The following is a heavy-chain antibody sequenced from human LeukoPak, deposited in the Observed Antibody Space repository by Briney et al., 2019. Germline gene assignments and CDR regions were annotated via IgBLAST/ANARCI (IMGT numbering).Heavy chain of an antibody. CDR3: AGSNYYDSSGYYLRFDY. J-gene: IGHJ4*02. V-gene: IGHV3-66*01. Sequence: PGGSLRLSCAASGFTVSSNYMSWVRQAPGKGLEWVSVIYSGGSIYYADSVKGRFTISRDNSKNTLYFQMNSLRAEDTAVYYCAGSNYYDSSGYYLRFDYWGQGTLVTVSS. CDR2: IYSGGSI. D-gene: IGHD3-22*01. CDR1: GFTVSSNY.